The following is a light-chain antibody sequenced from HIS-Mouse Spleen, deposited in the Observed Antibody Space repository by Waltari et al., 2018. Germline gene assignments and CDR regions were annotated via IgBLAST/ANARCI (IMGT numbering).Light chain of an antibody. CDR1: QSVSRRD. CDR3: QQYGSSPQLT. V-gene: IGKV3-20*01. J-gene: IGKJ4*01. Sequence: EIVLTQSPGTLSLSPGERATLSCRASQSVSRRDLAWYQQKPGQAPRPLSYGASSRATGIPDRVSGSGSGTDFTLTISRLEPEDFAVYYCQQYGSSPQLTFGGGTKVEIK. CDR2: GAS.